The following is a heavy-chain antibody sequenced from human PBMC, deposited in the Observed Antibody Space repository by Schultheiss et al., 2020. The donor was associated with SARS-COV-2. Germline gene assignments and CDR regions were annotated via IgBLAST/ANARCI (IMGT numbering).Heavy chain of an antibody. CDR2: ISWNSGSI. V-gene: IGHV3-9*01. Sequence: GGSLRLSCAASGFTFSNAWMNWVRQAPGKGLEWVSGISWNSGSIGYADSVKGRFTISRDNAKNSLYLQMNSLRAEDTALYYCAKDLGKEFWSGDGMDVWGQGTTVTVSS. CDR1: GFTFSNAW. D-gene: IGHD3-3*01. J-gene: IGHJ6*02. CDR3: AKDLGKEFWSGDGMDV.